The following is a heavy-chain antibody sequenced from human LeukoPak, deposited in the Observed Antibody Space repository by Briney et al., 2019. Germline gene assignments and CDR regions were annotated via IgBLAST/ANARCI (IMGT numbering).Heavy chain of an antibody. Sequence: GGSLRLSCAASGFTFSSYGMHWVRRAPGKGLEWVAFIRYDGSNKYYAESVRGRFTISRDNSKNTLYLQMNSLRAEDTAVYYCARDRVPAYYYYYMDVWGKGTTVTVSS. CDR3: ARDRVPAYYYYYMDV. J-gene: IGHJ6*03. CDR2: IRYDGSNK. D-gene: IGHD3-10*01. CDR1: GFTFSSYG. V-gene: IGHV3-30*02.